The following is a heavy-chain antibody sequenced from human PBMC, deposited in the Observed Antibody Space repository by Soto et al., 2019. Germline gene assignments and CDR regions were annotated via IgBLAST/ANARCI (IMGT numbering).Heavy chain of an antibody. D-gene: IGHD3-22*01. V-gene: IGHV3-74*01. CDR3: TTDPVTMIVVVPSSG. Sequence: GGSLRLSCAASGFTFSSYWMHWVRQAPGKGLVWVSRINSDGSRTTYADSVKGRFTISRDNAKNTLYLQMNSLKTEDTAVYYCTTDPVTMIVVVPSSGWGQGTLVTVSS. CDR1: GFTFSSYW. CDR2: INSDGSRT. J-gene: IGHJ4*02.